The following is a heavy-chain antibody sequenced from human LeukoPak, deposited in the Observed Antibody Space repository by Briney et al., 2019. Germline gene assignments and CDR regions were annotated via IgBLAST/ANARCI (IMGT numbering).Heavy chain of an antibody. V-gene: IGHV4-59*08. D-gene: IGHD6-13*01. CDR2: IYYSGST. J-gene: IGHJ5*02. CDR3: ARQTSYSSSWTGYNWFDP. Sequence: SETLSLTCTVSGGSISSYYWSWIRQPPGKGLEWIGYIYYSGSTNYNPSLKSRVTISVDTSKNQFSLKLSSVTAADTAVYYCARQTSYSSSWTGYNWFDPWGQGTLVTVSS. CDR1: GGSISSYY.